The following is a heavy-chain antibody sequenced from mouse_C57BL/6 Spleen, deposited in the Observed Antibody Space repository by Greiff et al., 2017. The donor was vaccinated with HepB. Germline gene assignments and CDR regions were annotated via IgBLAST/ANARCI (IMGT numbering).Heavy chain of an antibody. D-gene: IGHD1-1*01. V-gene: IGHV5-4*01. CDR3: AREFITTEGFAY. CDR1: GFTFSSYA. J-gene: IGHJ3*01. Sequence: EVKLQESGGGLVKPGGSLKLSCAASGFTFSSYAMSWVRQTPEKRLEWVATISDGGSYTYYPDNVKGRFTISRDNAKNNLYLQMSHLKSEDTAMYYCAREFITTEGFAYWGQGTLVTVSA. CDR2: ISDGGSYT.